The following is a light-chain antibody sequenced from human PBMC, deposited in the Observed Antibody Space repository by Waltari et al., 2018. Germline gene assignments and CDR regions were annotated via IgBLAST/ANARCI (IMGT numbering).Light chain of an antibody. CDR1: SSDVGAYKF. CDR3: CSYGGTYV. CDR2: DAT. Sequence: QSALTQPRSVSGSPGQSVTISCTGISSDVGAYKFVSWYQQHPGKAPQIIIYDATKRPSGVPDRFSGSKSGNTASLTISGLQAEDEADYYCCSYGGTYVFGTETKVTVL. V-gene: IGLV2-11*01. J-gene: IGLJ1*01.